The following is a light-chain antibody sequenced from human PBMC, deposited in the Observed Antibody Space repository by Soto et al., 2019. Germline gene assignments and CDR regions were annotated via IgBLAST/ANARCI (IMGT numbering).Light chain of an antibody. CDR3: QHYNSNPWT. Sequence: DIKMSQYPSILSASVGDRVTITCRASQSTSSWLAWYQQKPGKAPKLLIFDASSLESGVPSRCSGSGSGTEFTLTITCLQPDDFATYYCQHYNSNPWTFGQGTKVDIK. CDR2: DAS. CDR1: QSTSSW. V-gene: IGKV1-5*01. J-gene: IGKJ1*01.